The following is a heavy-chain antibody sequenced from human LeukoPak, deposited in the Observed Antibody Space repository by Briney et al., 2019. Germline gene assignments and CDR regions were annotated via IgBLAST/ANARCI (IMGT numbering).Heavy chain of an antibody. CDR3: ARTFVSGDGYKVGYFDY. Sequence: GGSLRLSCAASGFTFSSSGMHWVRQAPGKGLEWVSLIYPSGNIYYTDSVKGRFTISRDNSKNTVYLQMNTLRAEDTALYYCARTFVSGDGYKVGYFDYWGQGTPVTVSS. V-gene: IGHV3-NL1*01. CDR1: GFTFSSSG. D-gene: IGHD5-24*01. CDR2: IYPSGNI. J-gene: IGHJ4*02.